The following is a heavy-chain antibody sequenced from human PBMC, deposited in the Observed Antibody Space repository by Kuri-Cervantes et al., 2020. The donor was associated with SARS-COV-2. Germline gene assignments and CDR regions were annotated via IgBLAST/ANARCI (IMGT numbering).Heavy chain of an antibody. CDR1: GFPFSDYA. V-gene: IGHV3-23*01. D-gene: IGHD2-2*01. Sequence: GESLKISCAVSGFPFSDYAMSWVRQAPGKGLEWVSGIGGSGGNTYYADSVKGRFTISRDNSKNTLYLQMISLSAGDTAIYYCAKAGGIEIPAATNWCDPWGQGTLVTVSS. CDR3: AKAGGIEIPAATNWCDP. CDR2: IGGSGGNT. J-gene: IGHJ5*02.